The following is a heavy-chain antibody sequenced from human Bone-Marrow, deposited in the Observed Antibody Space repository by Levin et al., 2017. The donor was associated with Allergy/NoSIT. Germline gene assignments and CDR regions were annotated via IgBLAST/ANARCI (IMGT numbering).Heavy chain of an antibody. CDR2: VSWNSGTI. Sequence: PGGSLRLSCAASGFTFTDYAIHWIRQAPGRGLEWVSGVSWNSGTIGYADYVKGRFTISRDNAKNSLYLQMNSLRTEDTALYFCARHKDYGGNGYYYYGMDVWGQGTTVTVSS. J-gene: IGHJ6*02. V-gene: IGHV3-9*01. D-gene: IGHD4-23*01. CDR1: GFTFTDYA. CDR3: ARHKDYGGNGYYYYGMDV.